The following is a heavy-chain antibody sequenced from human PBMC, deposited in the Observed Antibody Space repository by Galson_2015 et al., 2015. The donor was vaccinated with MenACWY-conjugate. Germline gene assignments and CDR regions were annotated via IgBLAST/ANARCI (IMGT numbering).Heavy chain of an antibody. D-gene: IGHD3-10*01. J-gene: IGHJ6*02. CDR3: AREGGTMVRGLSDV. Sequence: SLRLSCAASGFTFSSYSMNWVRQAPGKGLEWVSSISSSSSYIYYADSVKGRFTISRDNAKNSLYLQMNSLRAEDTAVYYCAREGGTMVRGLSDVWGQGTTVTVSS. CDR2: ISSSSSYI. V-gene: IGHV3-21*01. CDR1: GFTFSSYS.